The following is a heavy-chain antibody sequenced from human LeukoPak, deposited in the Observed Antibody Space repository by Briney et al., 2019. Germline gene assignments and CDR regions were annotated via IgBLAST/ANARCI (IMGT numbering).Heavy chain of an antibody. CDR2: ISAYNGNT. V-gene: IGHV1-18*01. Sequence: ASVKVSCKASGYTFTSYGISWVRQAPGQGLEWMGWISAYNGNTNYAQKLQGRVTMTTDTPTSTAYMELRSLRSDDTAVYYCARDPQAAQLGHCYYGMDVWGQGTTVTVSS. J-gene: IGHJ6*02. D-gene: IGHD6-6*01. CDR3: ARDPQAAQLGHCYYGMDV. CDR1: GYTFTSYG.